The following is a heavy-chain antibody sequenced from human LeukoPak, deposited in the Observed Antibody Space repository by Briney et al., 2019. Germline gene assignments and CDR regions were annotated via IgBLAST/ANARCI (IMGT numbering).Heavy chain of an antibody. Sequence: PGGSLRLSCVVSGFSISSYGMHWVRQSPGKGLEWVAVIWYDGSKKYHADSVRGRFTISRDVSKSTLYLEMSSLRAEDTAVYYCARDECSTTYCYGYWGQGTLVTASP. CDR1: GFSISSYG. CDR2: IWYDGSKK. J-gene: IGHJ4*02. CDR3: ARDECSTTYCYGY. V-gene: IGHV3-33*01. D-gene: IGHD3-10*01.